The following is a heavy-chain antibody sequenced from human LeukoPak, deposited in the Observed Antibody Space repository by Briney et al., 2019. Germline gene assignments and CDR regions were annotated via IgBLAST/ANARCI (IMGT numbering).Heavy chain of an antibody. J-gene: IGHJ4*02. D-gene: IGHD3-22*01. V-gene: IGHV3-21*01. CDR2: ISSSSSYI. Sequence: PGGSLRLSCAASGYIFSDYWMHWVRQAPGKGLEWVSSISSSSSYIYYADSVKGRFTISRDNAKNSLYLQMNSLRAEDTAVYYCARGRNFHYYDSSGTRDWGQGTLVTVSS. CDR1: GYIFSDYW. CDR3: ARGRNFHYYDSSGTRD.